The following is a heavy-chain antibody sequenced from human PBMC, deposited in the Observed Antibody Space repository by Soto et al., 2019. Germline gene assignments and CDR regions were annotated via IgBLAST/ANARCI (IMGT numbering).Heavy chain of an antibody. J-gene: IGHJ6*02. D-gene: IGHD2-2*01. V-gene: IGHV1-69*01. CDR1: GGTFGSYA. CDR3: AREAPYCTSATCPKFYDMDV. Sequence: GASVKFYCKASGGTFGSYAITWVRRAPGQGLEWLGGIIPILNSPAYAQKFQARVVITADEITNTAYMELNSLRFDDTAVYYCAREAPYCTSATCPKFYDMDVWGQGTTVTVSS. CDR2: IIPILNSP.